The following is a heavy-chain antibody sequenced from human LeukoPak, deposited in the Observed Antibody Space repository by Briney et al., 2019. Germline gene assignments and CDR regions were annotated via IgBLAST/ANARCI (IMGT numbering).Heavy chain of an antibody. V-gene: IGHV1-2*02. CDR3: ARVCSSTSCYIDY. CDR1: GYTSTGYY. Sequence: ASVMVSCKASGYTSTGYYMHWVRRAPGQGLEWMGWINPNSGGTNYAQKFQGRVTMTRDTSISTAYMELSRLRSDDTAVYYCARVCSSTSCYIDYWGQGTLVTVSS. CDR2: INPNSGGT. D-gene: IGHD2-2*02. J-gene: IGHJ4*02.